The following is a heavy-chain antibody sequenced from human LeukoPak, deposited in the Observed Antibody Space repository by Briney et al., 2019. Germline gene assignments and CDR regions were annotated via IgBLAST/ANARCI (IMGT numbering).Heavy chain of an antibody. CDR1: GFTFNVAW. V-gene: IGHV3-15*04. Sequence: GGSLRLSCAASGFTFNVAWMSWVRQTPGKGLQWVARSAATLDGPITEYATPVRGRFTISRDDSRNMVYLQMRSLRTDDTAIYYCVWSSTWNKRFYLDQWGQGTLVTVSS. D-gene: IGHD6-6*01. CDR2: SAATLDGPIT. J-gene: IGHJ4*02. CDR3: VWSSTWNKRFYLDQ.